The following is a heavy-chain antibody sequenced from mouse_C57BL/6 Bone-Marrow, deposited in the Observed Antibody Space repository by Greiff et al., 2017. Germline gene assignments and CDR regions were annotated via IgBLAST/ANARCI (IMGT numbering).Heavy chain of an antibody. CDR1: GFTFSDYY. CDR3: ARPLLSYAMDY. Sequence: EVMLVESGGGLVQPGGSLKLSCAASGFTFSDYYMYWVRQTPEKRLEWVAYISNGGGSTYYPDTVKGRFTISRDNAKNTLYLQMRRLKSEDTAMYYCARPLLSYAMDYWGQGTSVTVSS. J-gene: IGHJ4*01. V-gene: IGHV5-12*01. D-gene: IGHD2-1*01. CDR2: ISNGGGST.